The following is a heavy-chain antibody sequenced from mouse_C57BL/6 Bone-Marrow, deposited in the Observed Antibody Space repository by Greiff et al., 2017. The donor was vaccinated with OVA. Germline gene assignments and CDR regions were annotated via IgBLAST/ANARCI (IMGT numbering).Heavy chain of an antibody. J-gene: IGHJ4*01. CDR1: GYTFTSYW. CDR2: IYPGNSDT. CDR3: TRDYCGSSFWAMDY. V-gene: IGHV1-5*01. D-gene: IGHD1-1*01. Sequence: VQLKESGTVLARPGASVKMSCKTSGYTFTSYWMHWVKQRPGQGLEWIGAIYPGNSDTSYNQKFKGKATLTAVTSSSTAYMELSSLTKEASAVYYCTRDYCGSSFWAMDYWGQGPSVTVSS.